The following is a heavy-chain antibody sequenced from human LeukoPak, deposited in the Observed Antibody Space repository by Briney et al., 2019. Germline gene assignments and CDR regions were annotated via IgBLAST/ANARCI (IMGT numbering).Heavy chain of an antibody. J-gene: IGHJ4*02. V-gene: IGHV3-7*01. CDR2: IKQDGSEK. CDR1: GFTFSSYW. Sequence: GGSLRLSCAASGFTFSSYWMSWVRQAPGKGLEWVANIKQDGSEKYYVDSVKGRFTISRDNAKNSLYLQMNSLRAEDTAVYYCARYCGGDCYHQRTYVDYWGQGTLVTVSS. D-gene: IGHD2-21*02. CDR3: ARYCGGDCYHQRTYVDY.